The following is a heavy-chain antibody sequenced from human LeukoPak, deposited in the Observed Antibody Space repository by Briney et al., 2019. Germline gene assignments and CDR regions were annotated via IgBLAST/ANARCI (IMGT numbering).Heavy chain of an antibody. CDR1: GGSISSYY. D-gene: IGHD3-22*01. V-gene: IGHV4-59*12. Sequence: SETLSLTCTVSGGSISSYYWSWIRQPPGKGLEWIGYIYHSGSTYYNPSLKSRVTISVDRSKNQFSLKLSSVTAADTAVYYCARVRISMIVVVWGQGTLVTVSS. CDR2: IYHSGST. CDR3: ARVRISMIVVV. J-gene: IGHJ4*02.